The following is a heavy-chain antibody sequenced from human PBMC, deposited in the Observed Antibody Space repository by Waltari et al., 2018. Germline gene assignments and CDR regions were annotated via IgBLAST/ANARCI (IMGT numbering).Heavy chain of an antibody. D-gene: IGHD4-4*01. CDR2: LRSEAYGGTP. V-gene: IGHV3-49*03. J-gene: IGHJ4*02. CDR3: NGRDDYNGGH. Sequence: EVQLVESGGRLVQPGRSIRLSCATSGFSFSEYGISWFRHVPGKGLEWVGFLRSEAYGGTPEYAASVRGRFTISRDDSKGLAYLQMNNLRTEDTAVYYCNGRDDYNGGHWGQGTLVTVSS. CDR1: GFSFSEYG.